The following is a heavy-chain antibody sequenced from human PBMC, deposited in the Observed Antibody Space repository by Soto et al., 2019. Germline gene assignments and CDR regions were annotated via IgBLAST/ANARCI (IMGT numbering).Heavy chain of an antibody. V-gene: IGHV3-33*08. CDR1: GFTFGSYG. Sequence: VQLVESGGGLVQPGGSLRLSCAVSGFTFGSYGMHWVRQAPGKGLEWVAVIWYDGSNKYYADSVKGRFTISRDNSKNTLYLQMNSLRAEDTAVYYCAQIGREGYFDYWGQGTLVTVSS. CDR2: IWYDGSNK. J-gene: IGHJ4*02. CDR3: AQIGREGYFDY. D-gene: IGHD1-26*01.